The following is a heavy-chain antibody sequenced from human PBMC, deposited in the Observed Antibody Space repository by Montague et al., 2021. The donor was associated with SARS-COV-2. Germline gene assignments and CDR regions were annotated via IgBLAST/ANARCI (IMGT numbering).Heavy chain of an antibody. CDR3: ARARPGSYYYDSGTYTWGGYGMDV. Sequence: SETLSLTCTVSGGSISNYYWSWIRQPAGKGLEWIGRINASGNTNYNPSLKSRVTMSVDTSKDQFSLKLSSVTAADTAVYYCARARPGSYYYDSGTYTWGGYGMDVWGQGTTVAVSS. D-gene: IGHD3-10*01. J-gene: IGHJ6*02. CDR2: INASGNT. V-gene: IGHV4-4*07. CDR1: GGSISNYY.